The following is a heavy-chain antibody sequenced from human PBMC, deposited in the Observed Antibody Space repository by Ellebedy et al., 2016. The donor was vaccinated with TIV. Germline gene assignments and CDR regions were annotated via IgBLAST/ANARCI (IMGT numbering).Heavy chain of an antibody. CDR3: ARDGSEWSRDY. Sequence: GGSLRLXCAASGFTFSIAGMTWVRQAPGKGLEWVATIDLSGTGTYYADSVKGRFIISRDNTKNSLFLQMNSLGVEDTAVYYCARDGSEWSRDYWGQGTLVTVSS. V-gene: IGHV3-21*06. CDR2: IDLSGTGT. J-gene: IGHJ4*02. D-gene: IGHD3-3*01. CDR1: GFTFSIAG.